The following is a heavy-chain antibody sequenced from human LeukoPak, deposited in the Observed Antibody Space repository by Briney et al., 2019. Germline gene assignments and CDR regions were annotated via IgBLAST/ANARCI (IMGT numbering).Heavy chain of an antibody. CDR3: ARTNYYDFWSGYYYYMDV. CDR2: INHSGST. V-gene: IGHV4-34*01. D-gene: IGHD3-3*01. J-gene: IGHJ6*03. CDR1: GGSFSGYY. Sequence: PSETLSLTCAVYGGSFSGYYWSWIRQPPGKGLEWIGEINHSGSTNYNPSLKSRVTISVDTSKNQFSLKLSSVTAADTAVYYCARTNYYDFWSGYYYYMDVWGKGTTVTVSS.